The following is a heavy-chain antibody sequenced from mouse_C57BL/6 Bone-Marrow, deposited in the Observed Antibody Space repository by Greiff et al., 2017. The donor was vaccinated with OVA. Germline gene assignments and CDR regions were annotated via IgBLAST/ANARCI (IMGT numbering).Heavy chain of an antibody. CDR1: GFTITNTY. J-gene: IGHJ2*01. CDR3: ARSSYGNGIFFDY. Sequence: EVQLQQPVAELVRPGASVKLSCTASGFTITNTYMHWVKQRPEQGLEWIGRIDPANVNTKYAPKFQGKATLTVDKSSSTAYMQLSSLTSEDSAVYFCARSSYGNGIFFDYWGQGTTLTVSS. D-gene: IGHD2-10*02. V-gene: IGHV14-3*01. CDR2: IDPANVNT.